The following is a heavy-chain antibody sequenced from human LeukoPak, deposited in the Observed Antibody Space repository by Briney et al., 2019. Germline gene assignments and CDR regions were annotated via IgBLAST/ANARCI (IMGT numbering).Heavy chain of an antibody. CDR2: ISGSGGST. D-gene: IGHD1-26*01. V-gene: IGHV3-23*01. CDR3: AKGERVGAVYYYYMDV. CDR1: GFTFSSYG. Sequence: GGSLRLSCAASGFTFSSYGMHWVRQAPGKGLEWVSAISGSGGSTYYADSVKGRFTISRDNSKNTVYLQMNSLRAEDTAVYYCAKGERVGAVYYYYMDVWGKGTTVTVSS. J-gene: IGHJ6*03.